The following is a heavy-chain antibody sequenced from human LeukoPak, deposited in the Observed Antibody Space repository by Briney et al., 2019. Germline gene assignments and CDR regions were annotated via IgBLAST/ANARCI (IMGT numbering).Heavy chain of an antibody. CDR2: INHSGSA. CDR1: GGSFSGYY. J-gene: IGHJ6*02. D-gene: IGHD5-24*01. CDR3: ARGQRRYGMDV. Sequence: PSETLSLTCAVYGGSFSGYYWSWIRQPPGKGLEWIGEINHSGSANYNPSLKSRVTISVDTSKNQFSLKLSSVTAADTAVYYCARGQRRYGMDVWGQGTTVTVSS. V-gene: IGHV4-34*01.